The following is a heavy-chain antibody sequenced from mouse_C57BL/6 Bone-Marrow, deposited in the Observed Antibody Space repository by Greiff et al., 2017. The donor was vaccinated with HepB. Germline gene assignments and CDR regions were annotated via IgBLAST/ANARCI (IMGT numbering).Heavy chain of an antibody. CDR3: ARWDGSSYGFDY. CDR1: GYTFTNYW. CDR2: IYPGGGYT. Sequence: QVQLQQSGAELVRPGTSVKMSCKASGYTFTNYWIGWAKQRPGHGLEWIGDIYPGGGYTNYNEKFKGKATLTADKSSSTAYMRCSSLTSADSAIYYCARWDGSSYGFDYWGQGTTLTVSS. J-gene: IGHJ2*01. D-gene: IGHD1-1*01. V-gene: IGHV1-63*01.